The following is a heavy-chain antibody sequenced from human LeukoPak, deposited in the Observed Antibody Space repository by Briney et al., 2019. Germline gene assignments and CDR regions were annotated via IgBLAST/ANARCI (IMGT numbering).Heavy chain of an antibody. CDR3: ATYDQKLAFDN. D-gene: IGHD6-13*01. V-gene: IGHV4-4*07. CDR2: MYTDGST. Sequence: PSETLSLTCIVSGGSMSSYYWSWIRQPAGKRLEWIGRMYTDGSTNYNPFLNSRVTMSVDTSKKHFSLRLNSVTAADTAVYYCATYDQKLAFDNWGQGTLVTVSS. J-gene: IGHJ4*02. CDR1: GGSMSSYY.